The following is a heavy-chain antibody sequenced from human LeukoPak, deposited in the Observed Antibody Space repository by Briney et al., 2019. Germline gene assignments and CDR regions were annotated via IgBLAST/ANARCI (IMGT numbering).Heavy chain of an antibody. V-gene: IGHV3-23*01. CDR2: IIGTGAST. J-gene: IGHJ4*02. CDR1: GFTFDTHA. Sequence: QTGGSLRLSCAASGFTFDTHAMSWVRQAPGKGLEWVSGIIGTGASTYYSDSVKGRFTISRDNSKNTLYLQMSTLRAEDTAVYFCAKEQGYSYYYLAYWGQGTLVTVSS. D-gene: IGHD5-18*01. CDR3: AKEQGYSYYYLAY.